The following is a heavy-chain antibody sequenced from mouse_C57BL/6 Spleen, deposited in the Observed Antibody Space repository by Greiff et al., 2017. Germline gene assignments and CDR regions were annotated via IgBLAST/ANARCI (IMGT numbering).Heavy chain of an antibody. CDR2: ISSGSSTI. V-gene: IGHV5-17*01. J-gene: IGHJ4*01. CDR3: ARPVGYYYAMDY. Sequence: EVKLVESGGGLVKPGGSLKLSCAASGFTFSDYGMHWVRQAPEKGLEWVAYISSGSSTIDYADTVKGRFTISRDNAKNTLFLQMTSLRSEDTAMYYCARPVGYYYAMDYWGQGTSVTVSS. CDR1: GFTFSDYG.